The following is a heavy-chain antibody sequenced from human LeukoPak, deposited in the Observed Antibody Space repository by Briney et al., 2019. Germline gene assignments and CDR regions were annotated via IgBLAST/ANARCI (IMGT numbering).Heavy chain of an antibody. CDR2: IMTASEGGRI. CDR1: GFSFGNAG. Sequence: GGYLRLSCEGSGFSFGNAGMSWGRHAPGKGLEWVGRIMTASEGGRIDYGAFVKGRFTISRDDSKAMLYMQMSGLQSDDTGIYYCTTGLGRTNDDYWGPGTLVTVSS. CDR3: TTGLGRTNDDY. V-gene: IGHV3-15*01. J-gene: IGHJ4*02. D-gene: IGHD2-2*01.